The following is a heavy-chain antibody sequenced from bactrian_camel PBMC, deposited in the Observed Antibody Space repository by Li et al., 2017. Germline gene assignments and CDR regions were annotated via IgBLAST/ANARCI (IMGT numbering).Heavy chain of an antibody. J-gene: IGHJ4*01. CDR1: GYTYTNYC. CDR2: IRTDGST. D-gene: IGHD5*01. Sequence: DVQLVESGGGSVQSGGSLRLSCAVSGYTYTNYCMGWFRQAPGKGRGAVAVIRTDGSTTYADSVKGRFTISQDNAKNTLYLQMNSLKTNDTAVYYCVTGAWGNRYWGQGTQVTVS. CDR3: VTGAWGNRY. V-gene: IGHV3S10*01.